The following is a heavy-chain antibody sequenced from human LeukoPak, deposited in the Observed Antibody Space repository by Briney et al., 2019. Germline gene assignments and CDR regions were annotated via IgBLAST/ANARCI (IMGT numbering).Heavy chain of an antibody. D-gene: IGHD4-11*01. V-gene: IGHV3-30*02. J-gene: IGHJ3*02. Sequence: GGSLRLSCAASGFTFSSYGMHWVRQAPGKGLEWVAFIRYDGSNKYYADSVKGRFTISRDNSKNTLYLQMNSLRAEDTAVYYCAKAPGGNSILDAFDIWGQGTMVTVSS. CDR2: IRYDGSNK. CDR3: AKAPGGNSILDAFDI. CDR1: GFTFSSYG.